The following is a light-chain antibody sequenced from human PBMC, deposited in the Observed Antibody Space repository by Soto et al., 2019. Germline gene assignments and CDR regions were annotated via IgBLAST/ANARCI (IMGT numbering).Light chain of an antibody. CDR3: SSYTNSNTWV. CDR1: SSDVGGYNY. J-gene: IGLJ3*02. Sequence: QAVVTQPASVSGSPGQSITISCTGTSSDVGGYNYVSWYQQNPGKAPKLMIYEVNNRPSGASNRFSGSKSGNTASLTISGLQAEDEADYYCSSYTNSNTWVFGGGTKLTVL. CDR2: EVN. V-gene: IGLV2-14*01.